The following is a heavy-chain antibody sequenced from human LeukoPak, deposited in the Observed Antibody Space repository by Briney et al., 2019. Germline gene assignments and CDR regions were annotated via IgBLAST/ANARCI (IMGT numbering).Heavy chain of an antibody. Sequence: TGGSLRLSCVASGLSLSTNMMSWVRQAPGKGLEWISTITSVGATYYTDSVRGRFTISRDISKNTVYLLMNSLRAEDTAVYYCVKRPEYDAGNYVFEHWGQGTLVTVSS. CDR3: VKRPEYDAGNYVFEH. CDR2: ITSVGAT. J-gene: IGHJ4*02. D-gene: IGHD3-10*02. V-gene: IGHV3-23*01. CDR1: GLSLSTNM.